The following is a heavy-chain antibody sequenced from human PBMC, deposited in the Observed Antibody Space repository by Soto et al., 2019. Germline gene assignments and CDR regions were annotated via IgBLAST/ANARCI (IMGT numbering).Heavy chain of an antibody. CDR1: GFTFSGYG. CDR2: LRYDGSNI. D-gene: IGHD1-7*01. Sequence: QAQLVESGGGVVQPGRSLRLSCAASGFTFSGYGMHWFRQAPGKGLEWVAVLRYDGSNIYYADSVKGRFTISRDNSRKTLYLEMNSLRDEDTAVYYCARYGIGGTAFRGYFDYWCQGTLVTVTS. CDR3: ARYGIGGTAFRGYFDY. J-gene: IGHJ4*02. V-gene: IGHV3-33*01.